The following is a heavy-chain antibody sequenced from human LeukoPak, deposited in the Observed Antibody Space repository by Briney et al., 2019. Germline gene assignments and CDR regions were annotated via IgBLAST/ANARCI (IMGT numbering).Heavy chain of an antibody. CDR3: ARRGYDILTGFRPWAYMDV. Sequence: ASVKVSCKASGYTFTSYDINWVRQATGQGLEWMGWMNPNSGNTGYAQKFQGRVTMTRNTSISTAYMELSSLRSEDTAVYYCARRGYDILTGFRPWAYMDVWGKGTTVTISS. CDR1: GYTFTSYD. CDR2: MNPNSGNT. D-gene: IGHD3-9*01. V-gene: IGHV1-8*01. J-gene: IGHJ6*03.